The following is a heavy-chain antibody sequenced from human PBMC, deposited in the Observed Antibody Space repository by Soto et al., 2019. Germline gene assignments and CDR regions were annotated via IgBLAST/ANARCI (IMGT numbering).Heavy chain of an antibody. CDR3: AHSSAGRRLFDY. J-gene: IGHJ4*02. CDR1: GFPPSTSGVG. D-gene: IGHD6-19*01. Sequence: QITLKESGPTLVKTTQTLTPTCNFSGFPPSTSGVGVGWIRPPPGKALEWLALIYWDDDKRYSPSLKSRLTITKDTSKNQVVLTMTNMDPVDTATYYCAHSSAGRRLFDYWGQGTLVTVSS. CDR2: IYWDDDK. V-gene: IGHV2-5*02.